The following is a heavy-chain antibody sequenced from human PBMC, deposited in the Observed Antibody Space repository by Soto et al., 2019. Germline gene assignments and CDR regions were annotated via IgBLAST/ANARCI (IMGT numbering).Heavy chain of an antibody. CDR3: ARGRVSPALWFGDNYYYYYGMDV. CDR1: GGSFSGYY. D-gene: IGHD3-10*01. V-gene: IGHV4-34*01. Sequence: SETLSLTCAVYGGSFSGYYWSWIRQPPGKGLEWIGEINHSGSTNYNPSLKSRVTISVDTSKNQFSLKLSSVTAADTAVYYCARGRVSPALWFGDNYYYYYGMDVWGQGTTVTVSS. J-gene: IGHJ6*02. CDR2: INHSGST.